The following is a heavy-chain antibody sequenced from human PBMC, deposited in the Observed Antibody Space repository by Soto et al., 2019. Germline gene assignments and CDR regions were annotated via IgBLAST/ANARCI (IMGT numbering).Heavy chain of an antibody. V-gene: IGHV1-3*01. Sequence: GASVKVSCKASGYTFTSYAMHWVRQAPGQRLEWMGWINAGNGNTKYSQKFQGRVTITRDTSTDTAYMELSSLRAEDTAVYYCGRGDYKNYPLPSGFYGMDVWGQGTTVTVSS. J-gene: IGHJ6*02. CDR3: GRGDYKNYPLPSGFYGMDV. D-gene: IGHD4-4*01. CDR1: GYTFTSYA. CDR2: INAGNGNT.